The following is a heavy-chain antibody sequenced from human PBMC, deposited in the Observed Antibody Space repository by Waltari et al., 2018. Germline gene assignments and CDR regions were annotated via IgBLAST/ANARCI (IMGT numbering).Heavy chain of an antibody. V-gene: IGHV3-48*03. J-gene: IGHJ4*02. CDR1: GFTFSSYE. D-gene: IGHD1-26*01. Sequence: EVQLVESGGGLVQPGGSLRLSCAASGFTFSSYEMNWVRQAPGKGLEWVSYISSSGSTISYADSVKGRFTISRDNAKNSLYLQMNSLRAEDTAVYYCARIFVGATARWGQGTLVTVSS. CDR3: ARIFVGATAR. CDR2: ISSSGSTI.